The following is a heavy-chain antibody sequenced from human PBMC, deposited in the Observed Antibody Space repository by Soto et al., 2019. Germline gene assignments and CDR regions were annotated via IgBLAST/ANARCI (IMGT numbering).Heavy chain of an antibody. CDR3: ARHVGASSSARYGT. CDR1: GYTFTPYW. CDR2: IYPGDSDT. J-gene: IGHJ5*02. Sequence: GESLKISCKGSGYTFTPYWIGWVRQMPGKGLEWMGIIYPGDSDTRYSPSFQGQVTISVDKSSSTAFLQWSSLRASDSAMYYCARHVGASSSARYGTWGQGPLVTVSS. D-gene: IGHD6-19*01. V-gene: IGHV5-51*01.